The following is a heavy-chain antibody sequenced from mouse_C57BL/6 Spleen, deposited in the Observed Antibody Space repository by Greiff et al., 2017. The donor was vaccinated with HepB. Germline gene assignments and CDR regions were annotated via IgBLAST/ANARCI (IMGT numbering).Heavy chain of an antibody. CDR2: IYWDDDK. CDR1: GFSLSTSGMG. Sequence: QVTLKVSGPGILQSSQTLSLTCSFSGFSLSTSGMGVSWIRQPSGKGLEWLAHIYWDDDKRYNPSLKSRLTISKATSRNQVFLKITSVDTADTATYYCARINYGSSYVGWYFDVWGTGTTVTVSS. J-gene: IGHJ1*03. D-gene: IGHD1-1*01. CDR3: ARINYGSSYVGWYFDV. V-gene: IGHV8-12*01.